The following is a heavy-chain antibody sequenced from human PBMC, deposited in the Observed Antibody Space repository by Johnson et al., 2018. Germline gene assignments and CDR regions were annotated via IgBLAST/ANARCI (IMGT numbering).Heavy chain of an antibody. Sequence: QVQLLESGGGVVQPGRSLRLSCAASGFTFSSYGMHWVRQAPGKGLEWVAVISYDGSNKYYADSVKGPFTISRDNSKNPPFLQMNRLRAEETAVYYWGKEGVMEWEYYGPFQYWGPGTLVTVSS. CDR2: ISYDGSNK. J-gene: IGHJ1*01. CDR1: GFTFSSYG. D-gene: IGHD1-26*01. V-gene: IGHV3-30*18. CDR3: GKEGVMEWEYYGPFQY.